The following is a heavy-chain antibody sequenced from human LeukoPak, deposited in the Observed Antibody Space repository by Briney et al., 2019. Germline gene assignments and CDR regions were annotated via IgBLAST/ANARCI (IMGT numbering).Heavy chain of an antibody. D-gene: IGHD6-13*01. Sequence: ASVKVSCKASGYTFTGYYMHWVRQAPGQGLEWMGWINPNSGGTNYAQKFQGRVTVTRDTSISTAYMEPSRLRSDDTAVYYCARDQGSHTYYYYYMDVWGKGTTVTVSS. CDR3: ARDQGSHTYYYYYMDV. J-gene: IGHJ6*03. CDR2: INPNSGGT. CDR1: GYTFTGYY. V-gene: IGHV1-2*02.